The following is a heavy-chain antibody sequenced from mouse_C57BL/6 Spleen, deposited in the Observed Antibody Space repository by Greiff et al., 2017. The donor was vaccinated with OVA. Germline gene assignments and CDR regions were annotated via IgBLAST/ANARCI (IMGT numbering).Heavy chain of an antibody. J-gene: IGHJ2*01. Sequence: EVQVVESGGGLVKPGGSLKLSCAASGFTFSSYAMSWVRQTPEKRLEWVATISDGGSYTYYPDNVKGRFTISRDNAKNNLYLQMSHLKSEDTAMYYCARNWSHFDYWGQGTTLTVSS. CDR2: ISDGGSYT. V-gene: IGHV5-4*01. CDR3: ARNWSHFDY. D-gene: IGHD4-1*01. CDR1: GFTFSSYA.